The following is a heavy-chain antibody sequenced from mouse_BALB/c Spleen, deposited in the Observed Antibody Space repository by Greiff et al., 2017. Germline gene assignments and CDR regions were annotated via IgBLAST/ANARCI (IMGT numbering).Heavy chain of an antibody. CDR3: ARLGAYYFDY. V-gene: IGHV5-12-2*01. D-gene: IGHD6-1*01. CDR2: ISNGGGST. J-gene: IGHJ2*01. CDR1: GFTFSSYT. Sequence: EVNVVESGGGLVQPGGSLKLSCAASGFTFSSYTMSWVRQTPEKRLEWVAYISNGGGSTYYPDTVKGRFTISRDNAKNTLYLQMSSLKSEDTAMYYCARLGAYYFDYWGQGTTLTVSS.